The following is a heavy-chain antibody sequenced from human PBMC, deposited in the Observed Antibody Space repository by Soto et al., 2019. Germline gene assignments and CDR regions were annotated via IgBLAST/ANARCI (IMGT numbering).Heavy chain of an antibody. V-gene: IGHV1-69*06. Sequence: SVKVSCKVSGSRFSNYVISWVRQAPGHGLEWLGRIIPIFNSTKYAQSFQGRVTITADKSTSTASLELSSLRSDDTAVYYCAREGRGKKAGYNGLVSLGYWGQGTLVTVSS. J-gene: IGHJ4*02. CDR2: IIPIFNST. CDR3: AREGRGKKAGYNGLVSLGY. D-gene: IGHD2-2*02. CDR1: GSRFSNYV.